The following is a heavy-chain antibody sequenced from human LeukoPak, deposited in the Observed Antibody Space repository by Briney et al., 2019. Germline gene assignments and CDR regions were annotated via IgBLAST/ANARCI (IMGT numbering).Heavy chain of an antibody. CDR2: IYHSGST. D-gene: IGHD6-13*01. Sequence: KSSETLSLTCTVSGYSISSGYYWGWIRQPPGKGLEWIGSIYHSGSTYYNPSLKSRVTISVDTSKNQFSLKLSSVTAADTAVYYCARGDSSSWRRSEYNWFDPWGQGTLVTVSS. J-gene: IGHJ5*02. CDR1: GYSISSGYY. CDR3: ARGDSSSWRRSEYNWFDP. V-gene: IGHV4-38-2*02.